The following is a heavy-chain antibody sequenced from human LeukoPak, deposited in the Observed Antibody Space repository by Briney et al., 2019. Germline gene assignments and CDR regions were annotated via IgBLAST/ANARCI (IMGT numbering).Heavy chain of an antibody. CDR2: INPNSGGT. Sequence: GASVKVSCKASGYTFTGYYMHWVRQAPGQGHEWMGWINPNSGGTNYAQKFQGRVTMTRDTSISTAYMELSRLRSDDTAVYYCARTSRTLAGYYYSLGYWGQGTLVTVSS. CDR1: GYTFTGYY. V-gene: IGHV1-2*02. J-gene: IGHJ4*02. CDR3: ARTSRTLAGYYYSLGY. D-gene: IGHD3-9*01.